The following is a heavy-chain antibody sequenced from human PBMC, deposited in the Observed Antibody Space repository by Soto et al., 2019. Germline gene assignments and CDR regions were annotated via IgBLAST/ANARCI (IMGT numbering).Heavy chain of an antibody. J-gene: IGHJ3*02. V-gene: IGHV4-34*01. CDR2: INHSGST. CDR1: GGSFSGYY. Sequence: SETLSLTCAVYGGSFSGYYWSWIRQPPGKGLEWIGEINHSGSTNYNPSLKSRVTISVDTSKNQFSLKLSSVTAADTAVYYCARGPKFTMKYAFDIWGQGTMVTVSS. CDR3: ARGPKFTMKYAFDI. D-gene: IGHD3-22*01.